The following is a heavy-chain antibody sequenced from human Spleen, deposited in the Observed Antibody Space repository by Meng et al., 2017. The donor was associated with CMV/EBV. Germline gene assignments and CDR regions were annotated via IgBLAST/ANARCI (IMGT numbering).Heavy chain of an antibody. CDR1: GFAFDTYA. J-gene: IGHJ5*01. Sequence: PSGFAFDTYAMSWVRQAPGSGLEWVSAISGSGRSIYYADSVKGRFTISRDNSKNTLYLQMNSLRAGDTAVYYCAKDDYNSSPRRFDSWGQGTLVTVSS. V-gene: IGHV3-23*01. CDR3: AKDDYNSSPRRFDS. CDR2: ISGSGRSI. D-gene: IGHD4/OR15-4a*01.